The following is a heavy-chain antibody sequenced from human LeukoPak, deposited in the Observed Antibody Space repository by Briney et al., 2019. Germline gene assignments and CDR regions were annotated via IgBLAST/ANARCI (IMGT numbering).Heavy chain of an antibody. D-gene: IGHD3-22*01. V-gene: IGHV1-69*13. CDR1: GGTFSSYA. Sequence: ASVKGSCKASGGTFSSYAISWVRQAPGQGLEWMGGIIPIFGTANYAQKFQGRVTITADESTSTAYLELSSLRSEDTAVYYCARGRYYYDSSGYYHYYYYGMDVWGQGTTVTVSS. CDR3: ARGRYYYDSSGYYHYYYYGMDV. CDR2: IIPIFGTA. J-gene: IGHJ6*02.